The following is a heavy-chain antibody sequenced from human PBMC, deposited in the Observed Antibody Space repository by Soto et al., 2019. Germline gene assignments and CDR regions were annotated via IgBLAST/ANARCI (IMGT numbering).Heavy chain of an antibody. CDR2: LYNTGST. CDR3: ARDLWGYCGTDCYPLDV. D-gene: IGHD2-21*02. CDR1: GGSISRYY. J-gene: IGHJ6*02. V-gene: IGHV4-59*01. Sequence: SETLSLTCTVSGGSISRYYWSWIRQPPGKGLEWVGYLYNTGSTIYNPSLKSRVTISVDTSKNQFSLKLNSVTAADTAVYYCARDLWGYCGTDCYPLDVWGQGTTVT.